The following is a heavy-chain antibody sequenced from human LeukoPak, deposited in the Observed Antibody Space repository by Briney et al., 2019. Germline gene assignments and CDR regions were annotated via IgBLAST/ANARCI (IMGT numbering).Heavy chain of an antibody. CDR1: GFTFNNYA. V-gene: IGHV3-23*01. CDR3: VKGPAPVRPYYFDN. CDR2: ISDSGHST. D-gene: IGHD3-10*01. J-gene: IGHJ4*02. Sequence: PGGSLRLSCAASGFTFNNYAMSWVRQAPGKGLEWVSAISDSGHSTYYADSVKGRFTISRDNSKNTLYLQMNSLTAEDTAVYFCVKGPAPVRPYYFDNWGQGTLVAVSS.